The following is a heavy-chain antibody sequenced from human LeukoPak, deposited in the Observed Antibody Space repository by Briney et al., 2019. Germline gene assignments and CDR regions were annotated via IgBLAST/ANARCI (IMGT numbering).Heavy chain of an antibody. Sequence: SETLSLTCTVSGGSISSYYWSWIRQPPGRGLEWIGCIYYSGSTSYYPSLKSRVTISVDTSKNQFSLKLSSVTAADTAVYYCAREGSGWDPFDYWGQGTLVTVSS. CDR3: AREGSGWDPFDY. J-gene: IGHJ4*02. V-gene: IGHV4-59*01. CDR1: GGSISSYY. D-gene: IGHD6-19*01. CDR2: IYYSGST.